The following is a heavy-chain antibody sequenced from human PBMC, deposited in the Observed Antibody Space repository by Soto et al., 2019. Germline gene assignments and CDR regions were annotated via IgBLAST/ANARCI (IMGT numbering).Heavy chain of an antibody. Sequence: PGGSLRLSCAASGFTFSTYGMHWVRQAPGKGLEWVAVIWYDGSKKYYADSVKGRFTISRDNSKNTLYLQMNSLRAEDTAVYYCAREAVRGVIITPLDYWGQGTLVTVSS. V-gene: IGHV3-30*19. CDR1: GFTFSTYG. CDR3: AREAVRGVIITPLDY. D-gene: IGHD3-10*01. J-gene: IGHJ4*02. CDR2: IWYDGSKK.